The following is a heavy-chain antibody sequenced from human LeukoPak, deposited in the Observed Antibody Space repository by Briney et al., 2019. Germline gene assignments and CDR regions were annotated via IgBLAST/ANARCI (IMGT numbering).Heavy chain of an antibody. V-gene: IGHV3-21*01. Sequence: PGGSLRLSCSASGFSFSDYDMNWVRQAPGKGLEWVPAISGRSSHVYYGESVKGRFTISRDNAKNSLYLQLDSLGVEDTAVYYCGRAFPPLRTSSAGDLWGQGTLVTVSS. CDR2: ISGRSSHV. D-gene: IGHD3-16*01. J-gene: IGHJ1*01. CDR1: GFSFSDYD. CDR3: GRAFPPLRTSSAGDL.